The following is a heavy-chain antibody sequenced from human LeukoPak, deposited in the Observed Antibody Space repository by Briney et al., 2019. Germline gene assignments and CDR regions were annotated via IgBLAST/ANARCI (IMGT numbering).Heavy chain of an antibody. D-gene: IGHD7-27*01. Sequence: GGSLRLSCAASGFTSDDYTMHWVRQAPGKGLEWVSLISWDGGSTYYADSVKGRFTISRDNSKNSLYLQMNSLRTEDTALYYCAKDWGLSGEYYFDYWGQGTLVTVSS. CDR2: ISWDGGST. CDR3: AKDWGLSGEYYFDY. V-gene: IGHV3-43*01. CDR1: GFTSDDYT. J-gene: IGHJ4*02.